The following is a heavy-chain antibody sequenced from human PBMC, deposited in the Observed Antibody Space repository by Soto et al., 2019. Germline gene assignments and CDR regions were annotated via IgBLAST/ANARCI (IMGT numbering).Heavy chain of an antibody. CDR3: ARGALYYGMDV. V-gene: IGHV4-34*01. CDR2: INHSEST. J-gene: IGHJ6*02. Sequence: QVQLQQWGAGLLKPSETLSLTCAVYRGSFSGYYWSWIRQPPGKGLEWIGEINHSESTNYNPSLKSRVTISVDMSENQFSLKLSSVTAADTAVYYCARGALYYGMDVWGQGTTVTVSS. CDR1: RGSFSGYY.